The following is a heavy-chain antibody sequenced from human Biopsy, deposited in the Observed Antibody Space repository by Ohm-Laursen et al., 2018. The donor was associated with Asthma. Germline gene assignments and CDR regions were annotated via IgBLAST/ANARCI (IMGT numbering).Heavy chain of an antibody. V-gene: IGHV5-51*01. J-gene: IGHJ4*02. CDR2: ISPGDSDT. CDR1: GYIFTSYW. D-gene: IGHD3-10*01. CDR3: ARLAYGSGSFFDF. Sequence: GESLRISCKASGYIFTSYWIGWVRQMPGKGLEWMGIISPGDSDTIYSPSFQGQVTISADKSISTAYLQWSSLKTSDTAIYYCARLAYGSGSFFDFWGQGTLVTVSS.